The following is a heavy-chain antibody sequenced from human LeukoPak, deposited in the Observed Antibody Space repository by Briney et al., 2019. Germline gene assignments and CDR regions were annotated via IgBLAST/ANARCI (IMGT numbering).Heavy chain of an antibody. CDR3: ARQITGPFNWFDP. CDR2: IYPGDSDT. Sequence: GESLKISCKDSGYSFTSYWIGWVRQLPGKGLEWMGIIYPGDSDTRYSPSFQGQVTISADKSISTAYLQWSSLKASDTAMYYCARQITGPFNWFDPWGQGTLVTVSS. J-gene: IGHJ5*02. CDR1: GYSFTSYW. D-gene: IGHD1-14*01. V-gene: IGHV5-51*01.